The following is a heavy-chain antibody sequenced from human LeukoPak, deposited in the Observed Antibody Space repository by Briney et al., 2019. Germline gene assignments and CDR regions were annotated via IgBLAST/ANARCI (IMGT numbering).Heavy chain of an antibody. CDR2: IYYSGST. D-gene: IGHD6-19*01. CDR3: ARGSGWYLY. CDR1: GGSISSYY. J-gene: IGHJ4*02. Sequence: SETLSLTCTVSGGSISSYYWSWIRQPPGKGLEWIGYIYYSGSTNYNPSLKSRVTISVDTSKNQFSLKLSSVTAADTAVYYCARGSGWYLYWGQGTLVTVPS. V-gene: IGHV4-59*08.